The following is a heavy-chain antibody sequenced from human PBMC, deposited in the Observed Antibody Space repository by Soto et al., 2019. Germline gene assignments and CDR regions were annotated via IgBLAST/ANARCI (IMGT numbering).Heavy chain of an antibody. CDR3: AKGRCSGGSCCIFIRTSDGFEI. Sequence: GGSLILSCAASGFTFSSYGMHWVRQAPGKGLEWVAVISYDGSNKYYADSVKGRFTISRDNSKNTLYLQMNSLRAEDTAVYYCAKGRCSGGSCCIFIRTSDGFEIWGQGTMVSVSS. CDR1: GFTFSSYG. J-gene: IGHJ3*02. D-gene: IGHD2-15*01. CDR2: ISYDGSNK. V-gene: IGHV3-30*18.